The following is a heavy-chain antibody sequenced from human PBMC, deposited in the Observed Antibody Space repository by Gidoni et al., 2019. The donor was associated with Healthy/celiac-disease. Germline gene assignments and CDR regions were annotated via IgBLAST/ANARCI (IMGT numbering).Heavy chain of an antibody. J-gene: IGHJ6*02. Sequence: QVQLVQSGAEVKKPGASVKVSCKASGYTFTSYYMHWVRQAPGQGLEWMGIINPSGGSTSYAQKFQGRVTMTRDTSTSTVYMELSSLRSEDTAVYYCARDDLEDNYDILTGYYMTPRDYYYDGMDVWGQGTTVTVSS. V-gene: IGHV1-46*01. CDR1: GYTFTSYY. D-gene: IGHD3-9*01. CDR3: ARDDLEDNYDILTGYYMTPRDYYYDGMDV. CDR2: INPSGGST.